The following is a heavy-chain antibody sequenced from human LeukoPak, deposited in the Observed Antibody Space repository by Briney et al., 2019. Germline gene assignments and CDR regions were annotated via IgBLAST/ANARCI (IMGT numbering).Heavy chain of an antibody. V-gene: IGHV1-69*01. CDR2: IIPIFGTA. D-gene: IGHD3-10*01. Sequence: SVKVSCKASGGTFSSYAISWVRQAPGRGLEWMGGIIPIFGTANYAQKFQGRVTITADESTSTAYMELSSLRSEDTAVYYCARSTMVRGSYYYYGMDVWGKGTTVTVSS. J-gene: IGHJ6*04. CDR1: GGTFSSYA. CDR3: ARSTMVRGSYYYYGMDV.